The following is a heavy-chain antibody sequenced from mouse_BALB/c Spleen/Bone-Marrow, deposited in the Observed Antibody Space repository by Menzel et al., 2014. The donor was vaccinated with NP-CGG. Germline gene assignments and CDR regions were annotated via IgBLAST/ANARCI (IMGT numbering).Heavy chain of an antibody. V-gene: IGHV5-6-2*01. Sequence: EVKVVESGGGLVKLGGSLKLSCEASGFTFSNYYISWVRQTPEKRLELVAALNRNGGITYYPDTVKGRFTISRDNAKNILYLQMSSLKSEDTALYFCARRYDYDEGDYALDYWGQGTSVTVSS. CDR1: GFTFSNYY. J-gene: IGHJ4*01. D-gene: IGHD2-4*01. CDR3: ARRYDYDEGDYALDY. CDR2: LNRNGGIT.